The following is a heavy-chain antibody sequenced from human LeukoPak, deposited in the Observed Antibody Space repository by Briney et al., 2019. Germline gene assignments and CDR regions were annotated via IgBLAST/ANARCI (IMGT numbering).Heavy chain of an antibody. CDR2: IYHSGST. D-gene: IGHD6-13*01. J-gene: IGHJ4*02. Sequence: PSGTLSLTCAVSGDSISSSNWWSWVRPPPGKGLEWIGEIYHSGSTNYNPSLKSRVTISVDKSKNQFSLKLSSVTAADTAVYYCAARIAAAGTLDYWGQGTLVTVSS. CDR3: AARIAAAGTLDY. V-gene: IGHV4-4*02. CDR1: GDSISSSNW.